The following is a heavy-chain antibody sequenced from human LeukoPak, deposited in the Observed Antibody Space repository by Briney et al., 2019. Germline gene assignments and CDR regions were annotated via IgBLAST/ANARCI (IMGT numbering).Heavy chain of an antibody. CDR1: GGSFSGFY. D-gene: IGHD6-19*01. Sequence: SETLSLTCAVYGGSFSGFYWSWIRQPPGKGLEWIGEIYHSGSTNYNPSLKSRVTISVDKSKNQFSLKLSSVTAADTAVYYCARVSGSAVAGHFDYWGQGTLVTVSS. CDR2: IYHSGST. V-gene: IGHV4-34*01. CDR3: ARVSGSAVAGHFDY. J-gene: IGHJ4*02.